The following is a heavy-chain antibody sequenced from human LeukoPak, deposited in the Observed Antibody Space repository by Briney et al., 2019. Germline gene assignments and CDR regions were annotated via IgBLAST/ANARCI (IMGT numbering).Heavy chain of an antibody. V-gene: IGHV4-38-2*02. D-gene: IGHD3-22*01. CDR1: GYSISSGYY. CDR2: VFHSGIT. Sequence: SETLSLTCSVSGYSISSGYYWGWIRQPPGKGLEWIGSVFHSGITYYKPSLKSRVTILVDTSKNQFSLKLTSVTAADTAVYYCAKSNGYGLIDIWDQGTMVTVSS. CDR3: AKSNGYGLIDI. J-gene: IGHJ3*02.